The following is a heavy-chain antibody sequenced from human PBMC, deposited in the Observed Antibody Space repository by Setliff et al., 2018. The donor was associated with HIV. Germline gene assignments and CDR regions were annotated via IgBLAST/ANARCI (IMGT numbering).Heavy chain of an antibody. CDR1: GYTFTSCF. CDR2: INPRDGSA. V-gene: IGHV1-46*01. D-gene: IGHD1-1*01. CDR3: AKEYHTAATGTRVANYFEY. Sequence: ASVKVSCKASGYTFTSCFLHWVRQAPGQGLEYMGIINPRDGSADYVEKFQDRVTITRDTSTSTVDMEMSSLRSEDTAIYYCAKEYHTAATGTRVANYFEYWSQGTLVTVSA. J-gene: IGHJ4*02.